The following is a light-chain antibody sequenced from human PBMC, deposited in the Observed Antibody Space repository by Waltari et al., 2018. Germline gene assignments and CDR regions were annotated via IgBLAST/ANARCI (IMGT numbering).Light chain of an antibody. J-gene: IGKJ2*01. CDR3: QHYDSYQYA. V-gene: IGKV1-5*03. Sequence: IQVTQSPSTLSASVGDRVNITCRTSESVNRHLAWYQKKPGRAPNLLIYKASTLETGAPSKFSGSGSGTEFSLTITNLQRDDFATYFCQHYDSYQYAFGPGTKLEIK. CDR1: ESVNRH. CDR2: KAS.